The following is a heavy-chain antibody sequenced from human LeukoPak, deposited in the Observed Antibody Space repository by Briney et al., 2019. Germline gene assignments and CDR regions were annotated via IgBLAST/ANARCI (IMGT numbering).Heavy chain of an antibody. D-gene: IGHD6-19*01. CDR3: ARRSGWYYFDY. Sequence: PSETLSLTCTVSGGSISSSSYYWGWIRQPPGKGLEWIGSIYYSGITYYNPSLKSRVTISVDTSKNEFSLKLSSVTAADTAVYYCARRSGWYYFDYWGQGTLVTVSS. CDR1: GGSISSSSYY. J-gene: IGHJ4*02. CDR2: IYYSGIT. V-gene: IGHV4-39*01.